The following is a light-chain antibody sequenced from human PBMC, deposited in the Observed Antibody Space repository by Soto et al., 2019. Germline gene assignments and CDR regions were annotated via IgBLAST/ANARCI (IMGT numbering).Light chain of an antibody. CDR1: SSDVGSYNL. Sequence: QSALTQPASVSGSPGQSITISCTGTSSDVGSYNLVSWYRQHPGKAPKLMIYEDSKRPSGVSNRFSGSKSGNTASLTISGLQAEDEAEYYCCSYAGSSTFVLFGGGTKLTVL. J-gene: IGLJ2*01. CDR3: CSYAGSSTFVL. CDR2: EDS. V-gene: IGLV2-23*02.